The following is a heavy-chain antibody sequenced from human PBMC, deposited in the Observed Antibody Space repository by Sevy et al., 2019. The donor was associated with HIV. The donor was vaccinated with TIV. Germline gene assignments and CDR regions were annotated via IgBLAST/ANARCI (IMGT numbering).Heavy chain of an antibody. J-gene: IGHJ6*02. CDR1: GFTFSSYG. V-gene: IGHV3-33*01. D-gene: IGHD1-26*01. Sequence: GGSLRLSCAASGFTFSSYGMHWVRQAPGKGLEWVAVIWYDGSNKYYADSVKGRFTISRDNSKNTLYLQMNSLRAEDTAVYYCARVVIVGATGYYYGMDVWGQGTTVTVSS. CDR3: ARVVIVGATGYYYGMDV. CDR2: IWYDGSNK.